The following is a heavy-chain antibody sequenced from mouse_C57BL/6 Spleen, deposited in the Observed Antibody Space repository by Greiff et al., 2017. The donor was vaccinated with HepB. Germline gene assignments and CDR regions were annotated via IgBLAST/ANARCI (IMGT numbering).Heavy chain of an antibody. Sequence: EVKLQESGPGLVKPSQSLSLTCSVTGYSITSGYYWNWIRQFPGNKLEWMGYISYDGSNNYNPSLKNRISITRDTSKNQFFLKLNSVTTEDTATYYCARAFYGSSFYWYFDVWGTGTTVTVSS. J-gene: IGHJ1*03. CDR3: ARAFYGSSFYWYFDV. V-gene: IGHV3-6*01. D-gene: IGHD1-1*01. CDR1: GYSITSGYY. CDR2: ISYDGSN.